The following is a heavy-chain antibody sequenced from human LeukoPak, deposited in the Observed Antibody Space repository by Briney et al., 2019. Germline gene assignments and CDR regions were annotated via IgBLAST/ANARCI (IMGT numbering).Heavy chain of an antibody. CDR1: GYIFTSYG. D-gene: IGHD2-2*01. J-gene: IGHJ5*02. CDR2: ISAYNGNT. CDR3: ARDRVIVVVPAAKRANWFDP. V-gene: IGHV1-18*01. Sequence: ASVKVSCKASGYIFTSYGISWVRQAPGQGLEWMGWISAYNGNTNYAQKLQGRVTMTTDTSTSTAYMELRSLRSDDTAVYYCARDRVIVVVPAAKRANWFDPWGQGTLVTVSS.